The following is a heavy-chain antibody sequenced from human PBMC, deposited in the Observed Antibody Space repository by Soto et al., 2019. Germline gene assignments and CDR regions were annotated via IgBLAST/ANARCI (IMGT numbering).Heavy chain of an antibody. CDR1: GGSVSSGSYY. CDR2: IYYSGST. D-gene: IGHD3-3*01. Sequence: SETLSLTCTVSGGSVSSGSYYWSWIRQPPGKGLEWIGYIYYSGSTNYNPSLKSRVTISVDTSKNQFSLKLSSVTAADTAVYYCARGGFWSGFFDYYYYGMDVWGQGTTVTVPS. CDR3: ARGGFWSGFFDYYYYGMDV. J-gene: IGHJ6*02. V-gene: IGHV4-61*01.